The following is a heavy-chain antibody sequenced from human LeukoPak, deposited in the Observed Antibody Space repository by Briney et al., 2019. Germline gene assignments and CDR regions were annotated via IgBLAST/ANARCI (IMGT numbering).Heavy chain of an antibody. J-gene: IGHJ4*02. V-gene: IGHV4-39*01. CDR1: GGSISSSSYY. CDR2: IYYSGST. CDR3: ARQPLESPYYDFWSGYYIGDY. D-gene: IGHD3-3*01. Sequence: SETLSLTCTVSGGSISSSSYYWGWLRQPPGTGLEWIGSIYYSGSTYFNPSLKSRVTISVDTSKNQFSLKLSSVTAADTAVYYCARQPLESPYYDFWSGYYIGDYWGQGTLVTVSS.